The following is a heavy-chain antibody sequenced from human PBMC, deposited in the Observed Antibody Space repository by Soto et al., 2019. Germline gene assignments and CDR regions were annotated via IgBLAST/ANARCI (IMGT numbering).Heavy chain of an antibody. J-gene: IGHJ5*02. V-gene: IGHV1-2*02. D-gene: IGHD3-9*01. CDR3: TTLRLDP. Sequence: ASVKVSCKASGYTFTAIYMNWVRQAPGQGLEWMGWVNPNTGLTKYAQKFQGRVSMTRDTSINTAYMELSGLTSDDTAVYYCTTLRLDPWGQGTLVTVSS. CDR1: GYTFTAIY. CDR2: VNPNTGLT.